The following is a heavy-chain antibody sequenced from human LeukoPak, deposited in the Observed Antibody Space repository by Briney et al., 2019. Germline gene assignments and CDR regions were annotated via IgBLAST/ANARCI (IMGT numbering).Heavy chain of an antibody. Sequence: GGSLRLSCAASGFTFSSYTMSWVRQAPGKGLEWVSGISGSGGSTYYADSVKGRFTISRDNSKNTLYLQLNSLRDEDTAVYFCAKVIRGGYGMDVWGQGTTVTVSS. CDR1: GFTFSSYT. CDR3: AKVIRGGYGMDV. J-gene: IGHJ6*02. V-gene: IGHV3-23*01. CDR2: ISGSGGST. D-gene: IGHD3-10*01.